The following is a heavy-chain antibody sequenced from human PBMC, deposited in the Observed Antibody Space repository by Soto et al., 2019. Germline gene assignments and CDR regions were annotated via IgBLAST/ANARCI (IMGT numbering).Heavy chain of an antibody. V-gene: IGHV4-39*01. CDR3: ATQEVGGSYVYTFDP. CDR2: IYYSGST. Sequence: SETLSLTCTVSGGSISSGDYYWSWIRQPPGKGLEWIGSIYYSGSTYYNPSLKSRVTISVDTSKNQFSLKLSSVTAADTAVYYCATQEVGGSYVYTFDPWGQGTLVTVSS. D-gene: IGHD1-26*01. CDR1: GGSISSGDYY. J-gene: IGHJ5*02.